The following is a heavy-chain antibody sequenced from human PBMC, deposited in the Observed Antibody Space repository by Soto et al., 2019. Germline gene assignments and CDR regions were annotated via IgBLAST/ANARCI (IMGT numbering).Heavy chain of an antibody. D-gene: IGHD2-21*02. V-gene: IGHV1-2*02. Sequence: ASVKVSCKASGYTFTVYYMHGVRQAPGQGLEWMGWINPNSGGTNYAQKFQGRVTMTRDTSISTAYMELSRLRSDDTAVYYCARTAIPNWFDPWGQGTLVTVSS. J-gene: IGHJ5*02. CDR2: INPNSGGT. CDR3: ARTAIPNWFDP. CDR1: GYTFTVYY.